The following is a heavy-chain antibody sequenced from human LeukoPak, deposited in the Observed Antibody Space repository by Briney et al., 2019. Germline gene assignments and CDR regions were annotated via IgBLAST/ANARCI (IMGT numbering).Heavy chain of an antibody. D-gene: IGHD1-26*01. CDR3: AKDHFVGSYYGWFDS. V-gene: IGHV1-46*01. Sequence: ASVKVSCKASGYTFTSYYMHWVRQAPGQGLEWMGIINPSGGSTTYAQKFQGRVTMTRDTSTTTVDMELTSLTSEDTAVYYCAKDHFVGSYYGWFDSWGQGTLVTVSS. CDR2: INPSGGST. CDR1: GYTFTSYY. J-gene: IGHJ5*01.